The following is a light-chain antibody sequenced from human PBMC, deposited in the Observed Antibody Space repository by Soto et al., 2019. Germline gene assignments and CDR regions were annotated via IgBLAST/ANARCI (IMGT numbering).Light chain of an antibody. CDR2: ANS. CDR3: QSYDSTLSARYV. V-gene: IGLV1-40*01. Sequence: QSVLTQPPSVSGAPGQRVTISCTGSSSNIGANYDVHWYQQRPGTAPKLLIFANSNRPSGVPDRFSGSKSGTSAFLVITGLQAEDEGDYYCQSYDSTLSARYVFGTGTKLTVL. CDR1: SSNIGANYD. J-gene: IGLJ1*01.